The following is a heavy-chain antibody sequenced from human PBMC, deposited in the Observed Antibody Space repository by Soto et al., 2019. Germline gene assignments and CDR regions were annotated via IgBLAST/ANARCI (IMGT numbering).Heavy chain of an antibody. Sequence: PGGSLRLSCAASGFTFSSYGMHWVRQAPGKGLECVAVISYDGSNKYYADSVKGRFTISRDNSKNTLYLQMNSLRAEDTAVYYCAKEVPPTLKVGYDSSGYLDYWGQGTLVTVSS. V-gene: IGHV3-30*18. CDR2: ISYDGSNK. J-gene: IGHJ4*02. CDR1: GFTFSSYG. CDR3: AKEVPPTLKVGYDSSGYLDY. D-gene: IGHD3-22*01.